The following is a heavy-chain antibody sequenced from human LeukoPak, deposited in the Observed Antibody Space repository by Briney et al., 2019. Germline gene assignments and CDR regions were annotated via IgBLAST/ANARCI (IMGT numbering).Heavy chain of an antibody. CDR3: ARTQRRIVATDTGWTYFDY. D-gene: IGHD6-13*01. CDR2: LIPIFGTA. J-gene: IGHJ4*02. Sequence: ASVKVSCKASGGTFSSYAISWVRQAPGQGLEWMGRLIPIFGTANYAQKFQGRVTITTDESTSTAYMELSSLRSEDTAVYYCARTQRRIVATDTGWTYFDYWGPGTLVIVSS. CDR1: GGTFSSYA. V-gene: IGHV1-69*05.